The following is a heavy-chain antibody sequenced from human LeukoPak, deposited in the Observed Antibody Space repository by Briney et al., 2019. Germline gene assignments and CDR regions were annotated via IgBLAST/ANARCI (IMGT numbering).Heavy chain of an antibody. J-gene: IGHJ4*01. D-gene: IGHD5-12*01. CDR2: IYYSGIS. CDR3: ARQISGYDLSRAHFAD. Sequence: PSETLSLACSVSGGSISSFYCRWIPQPPGKGVGWIGYIYYSGISNYNPSLKSRVTISVDKPKNQFSLKLSSVTATDTAVYYCARQISGYDLSRAHFADWGQGTLVTVSS. CDR1: GGSISSFY. V-gene: IGHV4-59*08.